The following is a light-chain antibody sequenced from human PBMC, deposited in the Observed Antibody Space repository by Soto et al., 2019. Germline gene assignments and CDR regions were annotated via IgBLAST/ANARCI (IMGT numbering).Light chain of an antibody. CDR1: QGISTF. CDR3: QHTRTTPRT. V-gene: IGKV1-39*01. CDR2: GAS. J-gene: IGKJ1*01. Sequence: DIQMTQSPSSLFASVGDRVTITCRASQGISTFLHWYQQRPGKAPSLIIYGASNLQSGVPSRFSGRGSGTQFSLTISTLQPEDVAPYSCQHTRTTPRTFGQGTKVEIK.